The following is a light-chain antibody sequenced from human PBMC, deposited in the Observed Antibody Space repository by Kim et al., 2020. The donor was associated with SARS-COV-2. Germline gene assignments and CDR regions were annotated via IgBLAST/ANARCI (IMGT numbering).Light chain of an antibody. V-gene: IGKV3-15*01. CDR2: DAS. J-gene: IGKJ1*01. Sequence: EVVLTQSPATLSVSPGERATLSCRASQTVSTYLAWYQQKPGQAPRLLIYDASSRATGIPDRFSGSGSGTEFTLTISRLQSEDLALYYCQQYMDWRVTFGQGTKVDIK. CDR3: QQYMDWRVT. CDR1: QTVSTY.